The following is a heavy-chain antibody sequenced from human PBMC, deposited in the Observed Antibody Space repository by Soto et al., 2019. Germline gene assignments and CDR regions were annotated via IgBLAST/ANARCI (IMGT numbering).Heavy chain of an antibody. Sequence: GSLGLSCAASGFTFSSYAMSWVRQAPGKGLEWVSTISSSSSSTYYADFVKGRFTISRDNSKNTLYLQVNSLRAEDTAVYYCASPPYFYDSRGWGQGTLVTVSS. CDR3: ASPPYFYDSRG. D-gene: IGHD3-22*01. J-gene: IGHJ4*02. CDR1: GFTFSSYA. CDR2: ISSSSSST. V-gene: IGHV3-23*01.